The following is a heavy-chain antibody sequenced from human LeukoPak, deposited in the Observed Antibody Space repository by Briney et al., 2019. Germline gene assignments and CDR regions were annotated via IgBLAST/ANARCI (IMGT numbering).Heavy chain of an antibody. Sequence: GGSLRLPCVASGFTLRTFWMHWVRQVPGKRPVWIARINTEGEVTYADSVKGRFTMSRDNAKNELSLQMNSLRIDDSGIYYCVRVVPTIGSSWYGDAFDVWGQGTLVTV. CDR1: GFTLRTFW. J-gene: IGHJ3*01. CDR3: VRVVPTIGSSWYGDAFDV. V-gene: IGHV3-74*03. D-gene: IGHD5-24*01. CDR2: INTEGEV.